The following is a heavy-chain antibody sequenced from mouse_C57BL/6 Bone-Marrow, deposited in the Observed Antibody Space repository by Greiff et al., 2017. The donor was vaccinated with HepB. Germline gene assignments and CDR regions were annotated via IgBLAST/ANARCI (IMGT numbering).Heavy chain of an antibody. V-gene: IGHV10-1*01. Sequence: GGGLVQPKGSLKLSCAASGFSFNTYAMNWVRQAPGKGLEWVARIRSKSNNYATYYADSVKDRFTISRDDSESMLYLQMNNLKTEDTAMYYCVRQDYYGSSYDEFAYWGQGTLVTVSA. CDR1: GFSFNTYA. D-gene: IGHD1-1*01. CDR3: VRQDYYGSSYDEFAY. CDR2: IRSKSNNYAT. J-gene: IGHJ3*01.